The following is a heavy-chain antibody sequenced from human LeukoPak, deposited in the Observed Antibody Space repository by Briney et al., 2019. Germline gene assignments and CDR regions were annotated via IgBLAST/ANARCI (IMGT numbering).Heavy chain of an antibody. CDR3: ASHSGTGVFSPPVY. CDR2: IYYSGST. J-gene: IGHJ4*02. V-gene: IGHV4-59*08. Sequence: SETLSLTCTDSGGSISSYYWSWIRQPPGKGLEWIGYIYYSGSTNYNPSLKSRVTISVDTSKNQFSLKLSSVTAADTAVYYCASHSGTGVFSPPVYWGQGTLVTVSS. D-gene: IGHD1-14*01. CDR1: GGSISSYY.